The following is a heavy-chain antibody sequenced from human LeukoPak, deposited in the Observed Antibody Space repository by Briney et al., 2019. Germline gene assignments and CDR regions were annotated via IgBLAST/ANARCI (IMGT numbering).Heavy chain of an antibody. CDR1: GYTFTSYG. CDR3: ARPERTHSSSWYYFDY. D-gene: IGHD6-13*01. CDR2: ISAYNGNT. J-gene: IGHJ4*02. Sequence: ASVRVSCKASGYTFTSYGISWVRQAPGRGLEWMGWISAYNGNTNYAQKLQGRVTMTTDTSTSTAYMELRSLRSDDTAVYYCARPERTHSSSWYYFDYWGQGTLVTVSS. V-gene: IGHV1-18*01.